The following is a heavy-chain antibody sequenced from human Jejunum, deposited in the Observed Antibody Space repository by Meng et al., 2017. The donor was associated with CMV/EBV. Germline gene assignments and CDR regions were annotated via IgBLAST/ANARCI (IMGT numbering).Heavy chain of an antibody. CDR2: ISGSDGST. J-gene: IGHJ4*02. CDR3: ARDLGYISAFDV. Sequence: AASGLTFSSHSMSWVRQAPGKGLEWVSAISGSDGSTHYADSVKGRFTISRDNSQNRVYLQMTSLRDEDTAIYYCARDLGYISAFDVWGQGTLVTVSS. V-gene: IGHV3-23*01. D-gene: IGHD5-18*01. CDR1: GLTFSSHS.